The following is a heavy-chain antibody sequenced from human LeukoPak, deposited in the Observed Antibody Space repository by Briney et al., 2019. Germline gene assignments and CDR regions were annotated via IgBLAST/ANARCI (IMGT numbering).Heavy chain of an antibody. J-gene: IGHJ4*02. V-gene: IGHV1-2*02. CDR1: GYSFTGHY. Sequence: ASVKVSCKASGYSFTGHYMHWVRQAPGQGLEWMGWINPNSGGTNYGQKFQGRVTMTRDTSINTAYMELSSLRSDDTAVYYCARGMTTVTTGGYWGQGTLVTVSS. CDR2: INPNSGGT. CDR3: ARGMTTVTTGGY. D-gene: IGHD4-17*01.